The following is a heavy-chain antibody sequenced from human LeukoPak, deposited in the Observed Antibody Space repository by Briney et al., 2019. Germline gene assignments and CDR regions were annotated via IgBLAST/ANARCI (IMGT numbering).Heavy chain of an antibody. CDR2: ISGIGGST. CDR1: GCTFRHA. Sequence: GGSLRLSCAASGCTFRHAWMIGLGPAPPRELEGASAISGIGGSTYSADSGEGRFTISRDNSKSTLYLQMNSLRAEDTAVYDCAKGVNIWSGYHIEYWGQGTLCTVSS. D-gene: IGHD3-3*01. CDR3: AKGVNIWSGYHIEY. V-gene: IGHV3-23*01. J-gene: IGHJ4*02.